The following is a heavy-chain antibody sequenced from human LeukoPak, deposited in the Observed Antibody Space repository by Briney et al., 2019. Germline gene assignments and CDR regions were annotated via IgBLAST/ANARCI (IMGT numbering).Heavy chain of an antibody. CDR1: GFTFSSYA. CDR2: ISGRGANT. Sequence: GGSLRLSCATSGFTFSSYAMSWVRQAPGKGLEWVSSISGRGANTHYADSVKGRFTISGDYSKNTLNLQMNSLRAEDTAVYYCANSGRVFDTSGYYWFPTWGREILVTVS. V-gene: IGHV3-23*01. CDR3: ANSGRVFDTSGYYWFPT. J-gene: IGHJ5*02. D-gene: IGHD3-22*01.